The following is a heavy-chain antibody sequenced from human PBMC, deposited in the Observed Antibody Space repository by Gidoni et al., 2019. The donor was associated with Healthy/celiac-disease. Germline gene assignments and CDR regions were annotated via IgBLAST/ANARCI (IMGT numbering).Heavy chain of an antibody. V-gene: IGHV3-21*01. Sequence: EVQLVESGGGLVKPGGSLRLSCEASGFTFSSYSMNWVRQAPGKGLEWVSSISSSSSYIYYADSVKGRVTISRDNAKNSLYLQMNSLRAEDTAVYYCAREGSTVGPDYWGQGTLVTVSS. D-gene: IGHD3-10*01. CDR1: GFTFSSYS. J-gene: IGHJ4*02. CDR3: AREGSTVGPDY. CDR2: ISSSSSYI.